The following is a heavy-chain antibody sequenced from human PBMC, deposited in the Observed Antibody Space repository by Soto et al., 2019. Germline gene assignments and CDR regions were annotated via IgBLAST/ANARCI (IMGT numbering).Heavy chain of an antibody. D-gene: IGHD1-20*01. V-gene: IGHV1-69*13. Sequence: SVKVSCKASGGTFSSYAISWVRQAPGQGLEWMGGIIPILGIANYAQKFQGRVTITADESTSTAYMELSSLRSEDTALYYCASVGNGNPYGMDVWGQGTTVTVSS. CDR1: GGTFSSYA. CDR3: ASVGNGNPYGMDV. CDR2: IIPILGIA. J-gene: IGHJ6*02.